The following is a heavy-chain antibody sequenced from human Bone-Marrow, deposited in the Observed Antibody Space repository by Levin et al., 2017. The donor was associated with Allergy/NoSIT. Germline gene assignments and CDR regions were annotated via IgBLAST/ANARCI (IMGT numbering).Heavy chain of an antibody. D-gene: IGHD5-24*01. CDR2: IYYRGNT. CDR3: ARHVAPNIMATEN. J-gene: IGHJ4*02. V-gene: IGHV4-39*01. CDR1: GGSISTSGYY. Sequence: SETLSLTCTVSGGSISTSGYYWGWIHQPPGKGLEWIGSIYYRGNTYYNPSLTGRVTISVDTSKNHFSLKLSSVTAEDTAVYYCARHVAPNIMATENWGQGTLVTVSS.